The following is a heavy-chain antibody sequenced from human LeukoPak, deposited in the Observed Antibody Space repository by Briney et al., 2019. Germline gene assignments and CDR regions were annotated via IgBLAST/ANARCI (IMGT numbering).Heavy chain of an antibody. CDR1: GYTFTGYY. CDR3: ARDQPYYYGSGSSSHSDY. Sequence: ASVKVSCKASGYTFTGYYMHGVRQAPGQGLEWMGWLNPNSGGTNYAQKCQGGVTMTRDTSISTAYMELSRLRSDDTAVYYCARDQPYYYGSGSSSHSDYWGQGTLVTVSS. V-gene: IGHV1-2*02. D-gene: IGHD3-10*01. J-gene: IGHJ4*01. CDR2: LNPNSGGT.